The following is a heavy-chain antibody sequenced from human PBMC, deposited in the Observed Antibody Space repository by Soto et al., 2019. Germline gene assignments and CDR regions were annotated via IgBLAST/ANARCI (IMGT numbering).Heavy chain of an antibody. CDR3: ARAVAGSYQDGKDG. D-gene: IGHD6-19*01. J-gene: IGHJ6*02. CDR1: GYTFTSYD. CDR2: IIPILGIA. V-gene: IGHV1-69*04. Sequence: GASVKVSCKASGYTFTSYDINWVRQATGQGLEWMGRIIPILGIANYAQKFQGRVTITAGKSTSTAYLELSSLRPEHTPAYYCARAVAGSYQDGKDGCRQGPTVT.